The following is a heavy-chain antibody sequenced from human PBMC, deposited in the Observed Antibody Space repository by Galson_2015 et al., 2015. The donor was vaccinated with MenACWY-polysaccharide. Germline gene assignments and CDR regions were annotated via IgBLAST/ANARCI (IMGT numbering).Heavy chain of an antibody. J-gene: IGHJ6*02. Sequence: SLRLSCAASGFTFSSYWMSWVRQAPGKGLEWVAHIKRDESEKYYVDSVKGRFTISRDNALYLQMNSLRAEDTAVYFCARGHYGMDVWGQGTTVTVSS. CDR1: GFTFSSYW. CDR2: IKRDESEK. CDR3: ARGHYGMDV. V-gene: IGHV3-7*01.